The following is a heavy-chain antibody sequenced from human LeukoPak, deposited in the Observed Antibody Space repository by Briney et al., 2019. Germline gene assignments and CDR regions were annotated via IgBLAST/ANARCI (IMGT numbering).Heavy chain of an antibody. D-gene: IGHD6-13*01. CDR3: AGGGAAGSWYMGGYYYMDV. Sequence: ASVKVSCKASGYTFTGYYMHWVRQAPGQGLEWMGWINPNSGGTNYAQKFQGRVTMTRDTSISTAYMELSRLRSDDTAVYYCAGGGAAGSWYMGGYYYMDVWGKGTTVTVSS. CDR2: INPNSGGT. CDR1: GYTFTGYY. V-gene: IGHV1-2*02. J-gene: IGHJ6*03.